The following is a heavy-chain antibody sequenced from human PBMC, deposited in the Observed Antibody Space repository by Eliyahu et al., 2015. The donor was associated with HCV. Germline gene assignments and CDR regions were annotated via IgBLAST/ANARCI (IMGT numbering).Heavy chain of an antibody. D-gene: IGHD4-11*01. J-gene: IGHJ4*02. CDR3: AKVGEPYSYYDY. CDR1: GFAFSNYA. CDR2: ISGSGGTT. V-gene: IGHV3-23*01. Sequence: EVQLLESGGGLVQPGGXLRLSXAASGFAFSNYAVNWVRQAPGKGLEWVSAISGSGGTTYYTDSMKGRITISRDNSKNTVYLQMSSLRAEDTATYYCAKVGEPYSYYDYWGQGTLVTVSS.